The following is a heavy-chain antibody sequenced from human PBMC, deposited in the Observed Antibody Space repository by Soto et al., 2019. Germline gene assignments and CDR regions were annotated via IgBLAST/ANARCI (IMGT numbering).Heavy chain of an antibody. CDR1: GYTFTSYY. Sequence: ASVKVSCKASGYTFTSYYIHWVRQAPGQGREWMGWTSPSSLATNYAQRFQGRVTMSRDRATSTVYMELSRLRSEDTALYYCAREDAERATRFLDYWGQGTVVTVSS. CDR3: AREDAERATRFLDY. V-gene: IGHV1-2*02. J-gene: IGHJ4*02. CDR2: TSPSSLAT. D-gene: IGHD2-21*01.